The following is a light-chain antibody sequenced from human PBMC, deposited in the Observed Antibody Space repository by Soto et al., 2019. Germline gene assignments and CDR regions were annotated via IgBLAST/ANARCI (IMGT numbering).Light chain of an antibody. CDR1: SSDDGGYNY. Sequence: QSALTQPASVSGSPGQSITISCTGTSSDDGGYNYVSWYQQHQGKAPKLMIYEVSNRPSGVSNRFSGSKSGNTASLTISGLQAEDEADYSCSSYTSSSTHWVFGGGTQLTVL. CDR3: SSYTSSSTHWV. J-gene: IGLJ3*02. CDR2: EVS. V-gene: IGLV2-14*01.